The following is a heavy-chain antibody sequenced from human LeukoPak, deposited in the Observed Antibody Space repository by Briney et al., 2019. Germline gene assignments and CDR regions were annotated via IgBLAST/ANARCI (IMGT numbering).Heavy chain of an antibody. D-gene: IGHD5-18*01. CDR2: INSDGSTT. J-gene: IGHJ4*02. V-gene: IGHV3-74*01. CDR3: ARVAGRGYSYGYDY. Sequence: SGGSLRLSCAASGFTFSSNWMYWVRQAPGKGLVWVSRINSDGSTTSYVDSVKGRFTISRHNSKNTLYLQMNSLRAEDTAVYYCARVAGRGYSYGYDYWGQGTLVTVSS. CDR1: GFTFSSNW.